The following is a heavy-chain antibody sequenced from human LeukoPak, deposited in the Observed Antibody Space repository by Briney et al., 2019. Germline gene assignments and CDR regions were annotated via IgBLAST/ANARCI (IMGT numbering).Heavy chain of an antibody. D-gene: IGHD5-12*01. CDR2: INHSGSA. Sequence: PSETLSLTCAVYGGSFSGYYCSWIRQPPGKGLEWIGEINHSGSANYNPSLNSRVTISLDTSKNQFSLKLSSVTAADTAIYYCARGSGYTGNEDWDQGTLVTVSS. V-gene: IGHV4-34*01. CDR1: GGSFSGYY. J-gene: IGHJ1*01. CDR3: ARGSGYTGNED.